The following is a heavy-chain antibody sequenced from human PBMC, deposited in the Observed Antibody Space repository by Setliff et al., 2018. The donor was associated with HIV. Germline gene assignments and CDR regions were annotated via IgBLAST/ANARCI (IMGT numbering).Heavy chain of an antibody. CDR1: GFTFGDFC. Sequence: GGSLRLSCETSGFTFGDFCMNWVRQAPGKGLEWISYISSKRTSIYYADSVKGRFTISRDNDRNSLYLQMNGLRAEDTAVYYCAREGGRTGIDYWGQGTLVTVSS. CDR3: AREGGRTGIDY. CDR2: ISSKRTSI. J-gene: IGHJ4*02. D-gene: IGHD1-1*01. V-gene: IGHV3-48*01.